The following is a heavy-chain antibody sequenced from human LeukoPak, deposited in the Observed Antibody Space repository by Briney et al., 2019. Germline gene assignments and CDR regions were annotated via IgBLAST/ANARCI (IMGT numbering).Heavy chain of an antibody. D-gene: IGHD4-11*01. CDR2: INHSGST. CDR3: ARRGSYSNYFDYYYYYMDV. CDR1: GGSFSGYY. J-gene: IGHJ6*03. V-gene: IGHV4-34*01. Sequence: SETLSLTCAVCGGSFSGYYWSWIRQPPGKGLEWIGEINHSGSTNYNPSLKSRVTISVDTSKNQFSLKLSSVTAADTAVYYCARRGSYSNYFDYYYYYMDVWGKGTTVTVSS.